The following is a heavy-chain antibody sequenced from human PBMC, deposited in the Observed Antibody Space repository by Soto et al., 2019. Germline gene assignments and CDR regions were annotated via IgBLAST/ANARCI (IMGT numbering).Heavy chain of an antibody. CDR1: GFTVSSNY. CDR3: ARSNTGTTRNWYFDL. CDR2: IYSGGST. V-gene: IGHV3-53*02. J-gene: IGHJ2*01. D-gene: IGHD1-7*01. Sequence: EVQLVETGGGLIQPGGSLRLSCAASGFTVSSNYMSWVRQAPGKGLEWVSVIYSGGSTYYADSVKGRFTISRDNSKNTLYLQMNSLRAEDTAVYYCARSNTGTTRNWYFDLWGRGTLVTVSS.